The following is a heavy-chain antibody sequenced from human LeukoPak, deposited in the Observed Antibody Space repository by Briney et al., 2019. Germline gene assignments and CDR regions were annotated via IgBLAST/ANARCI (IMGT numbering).Heavy chain of an antibody. J-gene: IGHJ4*02. D-gene: IGHD3-10*01. CDR2: FDPEDGET. Sequence: GASVKVSCKVSGYTLTELSMHWVRQAPGKGLEWMGGFDPEDGETIYAQNFQGRVTITADTSTSTAYMELSSLRSEDTAVYYCARERGEYYFDYWGQGTLVTVSS. CDR1: GYTLTELS. CDR3: ARERGEYYFDY. V-gene: IGHV1-24*01.